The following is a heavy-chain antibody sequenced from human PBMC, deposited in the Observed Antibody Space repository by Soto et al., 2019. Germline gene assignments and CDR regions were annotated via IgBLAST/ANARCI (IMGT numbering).Heavy chain of an antibody. CDR2: ISGSGGST. CDR3: ASRQYSSGLALEDY. D-gene: IGHD6-19*01. J-gene: IGHJ4*02. V-gene: IGHV3-23*01. Sequence: PGGSLRLSCAASGFTFSSYAMSLVRQAPGKGLEWVSAISGSGGSTYYADSVKGRFTISRDNSKNTLYLQMNSLRAEDTAVYYCASRQYSSGLALEDYWGQGTLVTVSS. CDR1: GFTFSSYA.